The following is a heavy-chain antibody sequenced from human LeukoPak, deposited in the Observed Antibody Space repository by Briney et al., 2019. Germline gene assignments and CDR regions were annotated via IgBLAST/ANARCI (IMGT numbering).Heavy chain of an antibody. CDR2: ISSSGNSI. CDR3: ARGGYNYGHLYEWWFDP. CDR1: GFTFSSYE. Sequence: PGGSLRLSCAASGFTFSSYEMNWVRQAPGKGLEWISFISSSGNSIFYADSVKGRFTISRDNVKKSLYLQMNSLRAEDTAVYYCARGGYNYGHLYEWWFDPWGQGTLVTVSS. V-gene: IGHV3-48*03. J-gene: IGHJ5*02. D-gene: IGHD5-18*01.